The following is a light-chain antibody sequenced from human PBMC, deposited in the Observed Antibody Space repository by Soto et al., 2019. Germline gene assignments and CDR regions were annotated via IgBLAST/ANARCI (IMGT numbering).Light chain of an antibody. J-gene: IGKJ3*01. V-gene: IGKV3-20*01. CDR1: QGVSSSY. CDR3: QQYGSSPGFT. CDR2: GAS. Sequence: EIGLTQSPGTLSLSPGERATLSCRASQGVSSSYLAWYPQKPGQAPRLLIYGASSRATGIPDRFSGSGSGTDFTLTISRLEPEDFAVYYCQQYGSSPGFTFGPGTKVDIK.